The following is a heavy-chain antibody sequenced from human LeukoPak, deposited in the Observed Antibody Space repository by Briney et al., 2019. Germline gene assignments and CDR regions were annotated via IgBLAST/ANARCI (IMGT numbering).Heavy chain of an antibody. CDR1: GFTFSSYR. CDR2: ISSRSSYI. Sequence: PGGSLRLSCAASGFTFSSYRMNWVRHAPGKGLEWVSSISSRSSYIYYADSLKGRFTISTDNAKNSLYLNIHSLRAEDTAVYYCASDRADPDYGDYVFAYWGQGTLVTVSS. V-gene: IGHV3-21*01. J-gene: IGHJ4*02. D-gene: IGHD4-17*01. CDR3: ASDRADPDYGDYVFAY.